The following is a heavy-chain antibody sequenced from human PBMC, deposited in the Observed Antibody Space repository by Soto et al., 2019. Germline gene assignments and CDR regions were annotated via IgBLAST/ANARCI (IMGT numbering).Heavy chain of an antibody. D-gene: IGHD3-22*01. V-gene: IGHV3-11*01. CDR3: ARDLCRSSSCYERWFGP. CDR2: ISASGSTI. Sequence: QVHLVESGGGWVEPGGSLRLSCAASGFTFSDYYMNWIRQAPGKGLEWISFISASGSTIYYADSVKGRFTISRDNAKNSLYLQVNSLRVEDTAVYYCARDLCRSSSCYERWFGPWGQGTLVTVSS. CDR1: GFTFSDYY. J-gene: IGHJ5*02.